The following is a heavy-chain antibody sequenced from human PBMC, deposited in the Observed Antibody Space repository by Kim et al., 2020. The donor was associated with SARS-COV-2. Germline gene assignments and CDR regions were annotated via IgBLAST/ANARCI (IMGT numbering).Heavy chain of an antibody. CDR3: SGGSPPQN. V-gene: IGHV3-73*01. D-gene: IGHD2-15*01. CDR2: IRGRANSYAT. J-gene: IGHJ4*01. Sequence: GGSLRLSCAASGFTFSGSAMHWVRQASGKGLEWVGHIRGRANSYATAYAASVKGRFTISRDDSKNTAYLQMNSLKTEDTAVYYCSGGSPPQNWGHGTLVTVSS. CDR1: GFTFSGSA.